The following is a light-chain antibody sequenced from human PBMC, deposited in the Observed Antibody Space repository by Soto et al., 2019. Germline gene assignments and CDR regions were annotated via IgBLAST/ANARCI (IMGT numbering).Light chain of an antibody. V-gene: IGKV3-15*01. Sequence: EIVMTQSPGTLSVSPGERVTLSCRASESLSVNLAWYQQKPGQAPRLLIYGTSIRATGIPARFSGSGSGTEFTLTISSLQSEDCAVYYCQQYYTWPITFGGGTKVDIK. J-gene: IGKJ4*01. CDR1: ESLSVN. CDR3: QQYYTWPIT. CDR2: GTS.